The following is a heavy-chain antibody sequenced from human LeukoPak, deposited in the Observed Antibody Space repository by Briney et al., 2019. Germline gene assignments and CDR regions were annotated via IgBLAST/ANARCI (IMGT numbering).Heavy chain of an antibody. V-gene: IGHV3-30*04. J-gene: IGHJ6*03. CDR3: AKAPRFGDHATEYYYYYMHV. Sequence: GGSLRLSCAASGFTFSSYAMHWVRQAPGKGLEWVAVISYDGSNKYYADSVKGRFTISRGNSKNTLYLQMNSLRVEDTAVYYCAKAPRFGDHATEYYYYYMHVWGKGTTVTVSS. CDR2: ISYDGSNK. CDR1: GFTFSSYA. D-gene: IGHD3-16*01.